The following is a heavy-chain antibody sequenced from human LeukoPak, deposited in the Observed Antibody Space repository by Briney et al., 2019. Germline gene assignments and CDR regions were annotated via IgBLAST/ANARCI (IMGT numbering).Heavy chain of an antibody. CDR1: GFTFSSYE. Sequence: GGSLRLSCAASGFTFSSYEMNWVRQAPGKGLEWVSSISSSGSTIYYADSVQGRFTIYRDNAKNSLYLQMNSLRAEDTAVYYCARARGIDLESRGLDYWGQGTLVTVSS. CDR2: ISSSGSTI. V-gene: IGHV3-48*03. J-gene: IGHJ4*02. D-gene: IGHD3-10*01. CDR3: ARARGIDLESRGLDY.